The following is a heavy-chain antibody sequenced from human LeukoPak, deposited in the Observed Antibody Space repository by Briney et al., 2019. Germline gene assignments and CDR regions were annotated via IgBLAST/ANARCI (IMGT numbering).Heavy chain of an antibody. Sequence: SETLSLTCAVYGGSFRGYYWSWIRQPPGKGLEWIGEINHSGSTNYNPSLKSRVTISVDTSKNQFSLKLSSVTAADTAVYYCARGLEWELDPYFDYWGQGTLVTVSS. J-gene: IGHJ4*02. D-gene: IGHD1-26*01. V-gene: IGHV4-34*01. CDR3: ARGLEWELDPYFDY. CDR1: GGSFRGYY. CDR2: INHSGST.